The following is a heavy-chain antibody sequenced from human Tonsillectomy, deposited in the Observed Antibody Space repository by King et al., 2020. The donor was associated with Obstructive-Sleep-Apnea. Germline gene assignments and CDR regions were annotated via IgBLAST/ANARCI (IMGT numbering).Heavy chain of an antibody. Sequence: LQLQESGPGLVKPSVTLSLTCAVSGGSISSNNLWNWVRQPPGKGLEWIGEIFHSGSTNYNPSLKSRVTISIDKSKNHFSLMLSSVTAADTAVYYCARGGGYFFDYWGQGALFTVSS. CDR1: GGSISSNNL. CDR2: IFHSGST. CDR3: ARGGGYFFDY. D-gene: IGHD3-16*01. V-gene: IGHV4-4*02. J-gene: IGHJ4*02.